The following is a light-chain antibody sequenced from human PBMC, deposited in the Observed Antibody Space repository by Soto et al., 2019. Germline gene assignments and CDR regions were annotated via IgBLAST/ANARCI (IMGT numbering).Light chain of an antibody. CDR1: QSVSNNY. J-gene: IGKJ5*01. CDR2: GAS. CDR3: QQYADSLSIT. V-gene: IGKV3-20*01. Sequence: EIVLTQSPGTLSLSPVERATLSCRASQSVSNNYLAWYQQKPGQPPRLLIYGASNRATGIPDRFSGSGSGTDFTLAIGRLEPEDFAVYFCQQYADSLSITFGQGTRLEIK.